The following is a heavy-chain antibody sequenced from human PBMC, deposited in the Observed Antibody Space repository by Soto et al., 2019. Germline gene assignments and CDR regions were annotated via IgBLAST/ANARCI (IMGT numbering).Heavy chain of an antibody. CDR1: GGSISSGGYY. CDR2: IDYSGST. D-gene: IGHD3-22*01. J-gene: IGHJ3*02. CDR3: ARAFDYFDSSGYYWRKCAFDM. V-gene: IGHV4-31*03. Sequence: QVQLQESGPGLVKPSQTLSLTCTVSGGSISSGGYYWSWISQHPGKSLEWIGYIDYSGSTYYNPSLKSRVTESVHWSKYEFSLKLSSETAAGTAVYYCARAFDYFDSSGYYWRKCAFDMFGQGTMVTAS.